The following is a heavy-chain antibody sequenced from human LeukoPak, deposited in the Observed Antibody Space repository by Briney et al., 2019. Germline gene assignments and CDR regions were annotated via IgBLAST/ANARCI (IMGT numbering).Heavy chain of an antibody. CDR2: ISSSSSYI. CDR3: ARAYYYDSSGYFSVPVFDP. J-gene: IGHJ5*02. V-gene: IGHV3-21*01. D-gene: IGHD3-22*01. CDR1: GFTFSRYS. Sequence: GGSLRLSCAASGFTFSRYSMNWVRQAPGKGLEWVSSISSSSSYIYYADSVKGRFTISRDNAKNSLYLQMNSLRAEDTAVYYCARAYYYDSSGYFSVPVFDPWGQGTLVTVSS.